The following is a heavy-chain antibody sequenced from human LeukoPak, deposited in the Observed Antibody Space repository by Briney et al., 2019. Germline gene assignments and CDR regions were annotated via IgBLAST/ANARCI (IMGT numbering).Heavy chain of an antibody. CDR2: ISAYNGNT. CDR3: ARGYSGSYYLDY. CDR1: GYTFTNYG. Sequence: ASVKVSCKASGYTFTNYGISWVRQAPGQGLEWMGWISAYNGNTNYAQKLQGRVTMTADTSTTTGYMELRSLRSDDTAVYYCARGYSGSYYLDYWGQGTLVTVSS. V-gene: IGHV1-18*01. D-gene: IGHD5-12*01. J-gene: IGHJ4*02.